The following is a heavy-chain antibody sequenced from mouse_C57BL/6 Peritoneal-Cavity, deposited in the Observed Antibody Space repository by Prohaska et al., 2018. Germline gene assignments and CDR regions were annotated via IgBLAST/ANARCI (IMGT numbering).Heavy chain of an antibody. Sequence: QQSGAELVRPGASVTLSCQASGYTFTDYEMHWVKQTPVHGLEWIGAIDPETGGTAYNQKFKGKAILTADKSSSTAYMKLRSLTSEDSAVYYCTRGRDYDGPYYAMDYWGQGTSVTVSA. CDR2: IDPETGGT. D-gene: IGHD2-4*01. V-gene: IGHV1-15*01. CDR1: GYTFTDYE. J-gene: IGHJ4*01. CDR3: TRGRDYDGPYYAMDY.